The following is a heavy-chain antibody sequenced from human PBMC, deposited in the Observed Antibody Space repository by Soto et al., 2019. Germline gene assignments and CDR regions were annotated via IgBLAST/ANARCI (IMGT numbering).Heavy chain of an antibody. CDR1: GGSISSLD. Sequence: TSQTLSLTCSVAGGSISSLDWSWIRQPPGKGLEWIGYIYYSGSTNYNPSLKSRVTISVDTSKNQFSLKLSSVTAADTAVFYCARFDGRYWGQGTLVTVSS. CDR2: IYYSGST. D-gene: IGHD2-8*01. V-gene: IGHV4-59*11. J-gene: IGHJ4*02. CDR3: ARFDGRY.